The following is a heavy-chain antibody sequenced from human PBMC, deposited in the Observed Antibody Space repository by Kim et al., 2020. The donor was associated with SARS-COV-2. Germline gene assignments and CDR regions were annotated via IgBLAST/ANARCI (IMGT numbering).Heavy chain of an antibody. CDR3: AKSGGYSYGVFDY. D-gene: IGHD5-18*01. Sequence: ADSVTIRFTISRDNSKNTLYLQMNSLRAEDTAVYYCAKSGGYSYGVFDYWGQGTLVTVSS. J-gene: IGHJ4*02. V-gene: IGHV3-23*01.